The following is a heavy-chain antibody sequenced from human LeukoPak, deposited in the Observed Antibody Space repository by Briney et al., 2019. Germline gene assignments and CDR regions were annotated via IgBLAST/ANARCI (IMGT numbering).Heavy chain of an antibody. D-gene: IGHD3-10*01. V-gene: IGHV3-30-3*01. CDR1: GFTFSSYA. Sequence: QPGGSLRLSCAASGFTFSSYAMHWVRQAPGKGLEWVAVISYDGSNKYYADSVKGRFTISRDNSKNTLYLQMNSLRAEDTAVYYCARDSPHYGSGSFFDYWGQGTLVTVSS. CDR3: ARDSPHYGSGSFFDY. J-gene: IGHJ4*02. CDR2: ISYDGSNK.